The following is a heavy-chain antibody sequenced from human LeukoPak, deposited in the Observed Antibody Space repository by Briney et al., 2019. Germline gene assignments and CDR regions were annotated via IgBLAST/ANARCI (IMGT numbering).Heavy chain of an antibody. D-gene: IGHD3-10*02. CDR3: ARPYYGPGVVNALDV. J-gene: IGHJ3*01. Sequence: SETLSLTYTVSGASITDYYWSWVRQPAGKGLEWIGRVHTNGNTNYNPSLMSRVTMSVDTSKNQFSLKMTSVTAADTAVYYCARPYYGPGVVNALDVWGQGAMVTVSS. CDR1: GASITDYY. V-gene: IGHV4-4*07. CDR2: VHTNGNT.